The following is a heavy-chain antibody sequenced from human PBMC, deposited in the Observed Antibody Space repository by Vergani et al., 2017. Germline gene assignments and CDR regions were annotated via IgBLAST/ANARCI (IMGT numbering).Heavy chain of an antibody. CDR2: FVFCSGNT. Sequence: QMQLVQSGPEVKKPGTSVQISCKASGFTFTSTAVQWLLQARGQRLAWIVWFVFCSGNTNYAQKFQERVTITRDMSTSTAYMELSSLRAEDTAVYYCASAYGDYTPHFDYWGQGTLVTVSS. J-gene: IGHJ4*02. CDR3: ASAYGDYTPHFDY. V-gene: IGHV1-58*01. D-gene: IGHD4-17*01. CDR1: GFTFTSTA.